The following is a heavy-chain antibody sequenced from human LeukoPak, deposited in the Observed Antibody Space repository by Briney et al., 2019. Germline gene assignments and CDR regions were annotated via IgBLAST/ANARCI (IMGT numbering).Heavy chain of an antibody. J-gene: IGHJ4*02. D-gene: IGHD3-16*02. CDR1: GGSFSGYY. CDR2: INHSGST. CDR3: ARDALYDYVWGSYPTLDY. V-gene: IGHV4-34*01. Sequence: KPSETLSLTCAVYGGSFSGYYWSWLRQPPGKGLEWIGEINHSGSTNYNPSLKSRVTISVDTSKNQFSLKLSSVTAADTAVYYCARDALYDYVWGSYPTLDYWGQGTLVTVSS.